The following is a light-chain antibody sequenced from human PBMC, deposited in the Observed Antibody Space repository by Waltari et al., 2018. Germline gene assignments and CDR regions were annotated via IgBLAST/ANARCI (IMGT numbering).Light chain of an antibody. Sequence: EVVMTQSPATLSVSPGERATLSCRASHGISDNLAWYQQKPGQAPRLLIYGAFTRATGIPARFTGSESGTEFTLTINSLQSEDSAVYYCQQYNRWPPITFGQGTRLEIK. J-gene: IGKJ5*01. CDR2: GAF. V-gene: IGKV3-15*01. CDR3: QQYNRWPPIT. CDR1: HGISDN.